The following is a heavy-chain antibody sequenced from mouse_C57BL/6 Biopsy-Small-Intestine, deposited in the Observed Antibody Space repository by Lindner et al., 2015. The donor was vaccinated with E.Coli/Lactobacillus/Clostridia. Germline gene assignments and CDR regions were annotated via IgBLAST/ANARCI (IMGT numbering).Heavy chain of an antibody. J-gene: IGHJ1*02. CDR1: GYTFSQYW. CDR2: ISPSSGGT. D-gene: IGHD1-1*02. Sequence: SVKVSCKASGYTFSQYWMHWIRQAPGQGLEWMGQISPSSGGTKYDSKFEGSVTFTRDMSTNTVYMELSRLTSDDTAVYYCARDLGRVGAIAVWGQGTAVTVSS. CDR3: ARDLGRVGAIAV. V-gene: IGHV1-59*01.